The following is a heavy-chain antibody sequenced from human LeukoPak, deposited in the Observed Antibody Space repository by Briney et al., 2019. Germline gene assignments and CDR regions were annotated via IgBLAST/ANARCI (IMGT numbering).Heavy chain of an antibody. Sequence: SETLSLTCTVSVGSISSYYGSWIPQPAGKGLESSGRIYTSGSTNYNPSLKSRVTMSVATSKNQFSLKLSSVTAADTAVYYCARGSGYDIDYWGQGTLVTVSS. D-gene: IGHD5-12*01. CDR3: ARGSGYDIDY. CDR2: IYTSGST. J-gene: IGHJ4*02. CDR1: VGSISSYY. V-gene: IGHV4-4*07.